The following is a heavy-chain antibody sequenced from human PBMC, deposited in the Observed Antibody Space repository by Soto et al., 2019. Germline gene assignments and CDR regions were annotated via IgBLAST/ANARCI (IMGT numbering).Heavy chain of an antibody. Sequence: EVQLVESGGGLVQPGGSLRLSCAASGFTLSDHYMDWVRQAPGKGLEWVGGSRNKANGYITEYAASVKGRFTISSDDSKNSMSLQMNGLKAEDAAVYYCAREPRRGPIYCGMDVWGQGTTVTVSS. D-gene: IGHD5-12*01. V-gene: IGHV3-72*01. CDR1: GFTLSDHY. CDR2: SRNKANGYIT. J-gene: IGHJ6*02. CDR3: AREPRRGPIYCGMDV.